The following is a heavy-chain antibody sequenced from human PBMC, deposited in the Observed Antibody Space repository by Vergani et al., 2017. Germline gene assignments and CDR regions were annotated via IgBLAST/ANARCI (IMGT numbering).Heavy chain of an antibody. CDR1: GITFWKFG. D-gene: IGHD2-2*01. CDR2: ISGSGGST. V-gene: IGHV3-23*04. Sequence: EVDLVESGGGLAQPGGSLRLSCEASGITFWKFGMHWVRQGPGKGLEWVSAISGSGGSTYYADSVKGRFTISRDNSKNTLYLQMNSLKAEDTAVYYCAKEGLIVVVPAAMQRVRAADYWGQGTLVTVSS. J-gene: IGHJ4*02. CDR3: AKEGLIVVVPAAMQRVRAADY.